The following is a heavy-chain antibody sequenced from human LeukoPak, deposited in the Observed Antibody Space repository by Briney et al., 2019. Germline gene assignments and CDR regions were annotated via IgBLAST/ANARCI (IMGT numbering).Heavy chain of an antibody. Sequence: PGGSLRLSCAASGFTFSSFSMNWVRQAPGKGLEWVSYISSSSTIKYADSVKGRFTLSRDNAKNSLYLQMSSLRAEDTAVYYCAGGGVYCAGDCVDYWGQGTLVTVSS. D-gene: IGHD2-21*02. CDR2: ISSSSTI. CDR1: GFTFSSFS. CDR3: AGGGVYCAGDCVDY. J-gene: IGHJ4*02. V-gene: IGHV3-48*01.